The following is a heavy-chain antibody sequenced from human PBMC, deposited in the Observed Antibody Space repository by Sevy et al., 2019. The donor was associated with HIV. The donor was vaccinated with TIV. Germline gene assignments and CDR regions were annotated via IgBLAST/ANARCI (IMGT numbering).Heavy chain of an antibody. Sequence: SETLSLTCAVSGDPISSGNYYWSWIRQPAGKGLEWIGRVYTSGSTSYNPSLKSRVTMSVDTSKNRFSLELSSVTAADTAIYYCARGTVGNDNWFDPWGQGTLVTVSS. J-gene: IGHJ5*02. CDR2: VYTSGST. CDR1: GDPISSGNYY. CDR3: ARGTVGNDNWFDP. V-gene: IGHV4-61*02. D-gene: IGHD1-1*01.